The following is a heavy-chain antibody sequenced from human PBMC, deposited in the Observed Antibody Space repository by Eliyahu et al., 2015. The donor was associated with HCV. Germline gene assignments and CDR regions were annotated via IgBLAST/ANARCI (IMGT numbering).Heavy chain of an antibody. V-gene: IGHV1-69*01. CDR1: GGTFSIYA. CDR3: ARRDEDIEQGVEAFHV. CDR2: IIPIXGTA. D-gene: IGHD5-24*01. Sequence: QVQLVQSGAEVKKPGSAMKVSCKASGGTFSIYAINWVRQAPGRGLEWMGGIIPIXGTANYAPKFQGRVTITADQSTSTAYMELSSLRFEDTAVYYCARRDEDIEQGVEAFHVWGQGTRVTVSS. J-gene: IGHJ3*01.